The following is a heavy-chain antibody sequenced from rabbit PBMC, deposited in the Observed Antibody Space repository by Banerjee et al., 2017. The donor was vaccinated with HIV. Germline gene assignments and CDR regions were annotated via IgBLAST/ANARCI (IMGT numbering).Heavy chain of an antibody. D-gene: IGHD1-1*01. CDR3: ARGAYYYYFSL. CDR1: GFSFSSSYY. Sequence: QQLVESGGGLVKPGASLTLTCTASGFSFSSSYYMCWVRQAPGKGLEWIGCINTGSGSAYYATWVISRFTITKTSSTTVTLQMTSLTAADTATYFCARGAYYYYFSLWGQGTLVTVS. CDR2: INTGSGSA. V-gene: IGHV1S40*01. J-gene: IGHJ4*01.